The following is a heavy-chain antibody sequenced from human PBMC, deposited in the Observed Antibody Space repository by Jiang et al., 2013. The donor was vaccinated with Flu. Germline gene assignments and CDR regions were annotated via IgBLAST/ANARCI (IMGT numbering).Heavy chain of an antibody. CDR3: ASRTMTVDY. V-gene: IGHV4-39*01. J-gene: IGHJ4*02. CDR2: IYYSGST. D-gene: IGHD3-22*01. CDR1: SISSSSYY. Sequence: SISSSSYYWGWIRQPPGKGLEWIGSIYYSGSTYYNPSLKSRVTISVDTSKNQFSLKLSSVTAADTAVYYCASRTMTVDYWGQGTLVTVSS.